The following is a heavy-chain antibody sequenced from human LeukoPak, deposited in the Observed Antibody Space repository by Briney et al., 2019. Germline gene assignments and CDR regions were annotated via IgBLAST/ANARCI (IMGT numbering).Heavy chain of an antibody. CDR2: ISAYNGNT. CDR3: ARVGYYYDSRGYYDPGYYYYYYGMDV. V-gene: IGHV1-18*01. CDR1: GYTFTSYG. J-gene: IGHJ6*02. D-gene: IGHD3-22*01. Sequence: ASVKVSCKASGYTFTSYGISWVRQAPGQGLEWMGWISAYNGNTNYAQKLQGRVTMTTDTSTSTAYMELRSLRSDDTAVYYCARVGYYYDSRGYYDPGYYYYYYGMDVWGQGTTVTVSS.